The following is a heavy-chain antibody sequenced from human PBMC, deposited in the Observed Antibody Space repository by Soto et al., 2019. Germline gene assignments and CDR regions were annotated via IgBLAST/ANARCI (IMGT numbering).Heavy chain of an antibody. J-gene: IGHJ4*02. Sequence: QVQLVESGGGVVQPGRSLRLSCAASGFTFSSYGMHWVRQAPGKGLEWVAVISYDGSNKYYADSVKGRFTISRDNSKNTLYLQMNSLRAEDTAVYYCAKVGCSGGSCYLWGYFDYWGQGTLVTVSS. CDR3: AKVGCSGGSCYLWGYFDY. CDR1: GFTFSSYG. CDR2: ISYDGSNK. V-gene: IGHV3-30*18. D-gene: IGHD2-15*01.